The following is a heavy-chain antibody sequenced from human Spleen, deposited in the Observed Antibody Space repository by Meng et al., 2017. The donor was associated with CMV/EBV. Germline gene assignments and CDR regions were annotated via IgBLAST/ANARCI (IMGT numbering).Heavy chain of an antibody. CDR2: INSDGSAT. CDR3: ALSRSHDY. V-gene: IGHV3-74*01. J-gene: IGHJ4*02. CDR1: GFTFSSYW. D-gene: IGHD1-26*01. Sequence: GGSLRLSCAASGFTFSSYWMHWVRQAPGKGLVWVSHINSDGSATSYADSVKGRFTISRDNAKNTLYLQINSLRAEDTAVYYCALSRSHDYWARERWSPSPQ.